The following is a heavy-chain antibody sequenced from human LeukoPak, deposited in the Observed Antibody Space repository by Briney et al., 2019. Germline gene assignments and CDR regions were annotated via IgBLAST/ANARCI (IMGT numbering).Heavy chain of an antibody. D-gene: IGHD3-3*01. CDR2: ISGSGGST. CDR3: ATYNFWSGYYYDMDV. V-gene: IGHV3-23*01. J-gene: IGHJ6*02. Sequence: GGSLRLSCAASGFTFSRYAMNWVRQAPGKGLEWVSAISGSGGSTYYADSVKGRFTISRDNSKNTLYLQMNSLRAEDTAVYYCATYNFWSGYYYDMDVWGQGTTVTVSS. CDR1: GFTFSRYA.